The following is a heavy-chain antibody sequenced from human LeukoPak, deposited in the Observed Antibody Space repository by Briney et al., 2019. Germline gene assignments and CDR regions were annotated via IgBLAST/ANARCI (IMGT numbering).Heavy chain of an antibody. CDR3: ARGRTDTAMVYYFDY. D-gene: IGHD5-18*01. CDR1: GFTFNDYH. V-gene: IGHV3-11*04. Sequence: GGSLRLSCAASGFTFNDYHVNWIRQAPGKGLEWISYISPGGGDIYFADSVKGRFTISRDNAKNSLYLQMNSLRAEDTAVYYCARGRTDTAMVYYFDYWGQGTLVTVSP. J-gene: IGHJ4*02. CDR2: ISPGGGDI.